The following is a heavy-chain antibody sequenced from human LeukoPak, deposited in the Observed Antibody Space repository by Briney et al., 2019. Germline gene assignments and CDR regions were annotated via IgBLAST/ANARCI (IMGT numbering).Heavy chain of an antibody. D-gene: IGHD3-3*01. CDR3: ARGLYDYYFDY. CDR2: IYSTGST. CDR1: GGSISSYY. Sequence: SETLSLTCTVSGGSISSYYWSWIRQPAGKGLEWIGRIYSTGSTNYNPSLKGRVTMSVDTSKNQFSLKLRSVTAADTAVYYCARGLYDYYFDYWGQGTLVTVSS. V-gene: IGHV4-4*07. J-gene: IGHJ4*02.